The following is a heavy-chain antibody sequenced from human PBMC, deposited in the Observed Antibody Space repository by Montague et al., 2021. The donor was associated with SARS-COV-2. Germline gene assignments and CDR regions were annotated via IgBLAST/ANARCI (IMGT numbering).Heavy chain of an antibody. V-gene: IGHV4-59*11. CDR3: ATEFRIELWATNWYFGL. Sequence: SETLSLTCSVSGGSISGHYWSWIRQPPGKGLEWIGNFDHSGDTKYNPSLKSRATISVDTSKNQFSLRLHSVTAADTAVYYCATEFRIELWATNWYFGLWGRGTLVTVSS. CDR2: FDHSGDT. CDR1: GGSISGHY. J-gene: IGHJ2*01. D-gene: IGHD3-16*01.